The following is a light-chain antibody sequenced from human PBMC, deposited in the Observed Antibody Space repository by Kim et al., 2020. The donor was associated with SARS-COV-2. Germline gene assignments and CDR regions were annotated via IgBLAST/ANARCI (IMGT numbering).Light chain of an antibody. Sequence: ELTQPPSVSVSPGQTATITCSGDKLGDKYASWFQQKPGQSPVLVIYRDNNRPSGIPERFSGSNSGNTATLTISGTQAMDEADYYCQAWDSSTAWVFGGGTKVTVL. J-gene: IGLJ3*02. CDR1: KLGDKY. V-gene: IGLV3-1*01. CDR2: RDN. CDR3: QAWDSSTAWV.